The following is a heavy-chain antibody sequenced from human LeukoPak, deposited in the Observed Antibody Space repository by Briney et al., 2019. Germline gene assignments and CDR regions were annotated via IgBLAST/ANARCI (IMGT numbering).Heavy chain of an antibody. J-gene: IGHJ4*02. D-gene: IGHD2-8*01. CDR1: GFTFSSYD. Sequence: GGSLRLSCEASGFTFSSYDMSWVRQPPGKGLEWVSGISGSGGGTNYPDSVKGRFAISSDNSKITLYLQINSLRAEDTNVYFCATTVGFCANGVCYPYYFDHWGQGTLVTVSS. CDR2: ISGSGGGT. CDR3: ATTVGFCANGVCYPYYFDH. V-gene: IGHV3-23*01.